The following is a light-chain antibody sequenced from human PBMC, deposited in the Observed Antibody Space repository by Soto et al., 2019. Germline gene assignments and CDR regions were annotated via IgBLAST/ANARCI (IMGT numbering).Light chain of an antibody. CDR3: QQRSNWPLALT. V-gene: IGKV3-11*01. CDR1: QSVSSY. J-gene: IGKJ4*01. Sequence: EIVLTQSPATLSLSPGERATLSCRASQSVSSYLAWYQQKPGQAPRLLIYDASNRATGIPARFSGSGSGTVFTLTISSLEPEDFAVYDCQQRSNWPLALTFGGGTKVEIK. CDR2: DAS.